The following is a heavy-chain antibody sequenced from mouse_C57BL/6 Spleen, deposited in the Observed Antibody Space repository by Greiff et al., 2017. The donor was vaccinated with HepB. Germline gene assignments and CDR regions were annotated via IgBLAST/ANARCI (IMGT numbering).Heavy chain of an antibody. D-gene: IGHD1-1*01. CDR1: GFTFSSYG. CDR2: ISSGGSYT. J-gene: IGHJ2*01. V-gene: IGHV5-6*01. Sequence: EVQVVESGGDLVKPGGSLKLSCAASGFTFSSYGMSWVRQTPDKRLEWVATISSGGSYTYYPDSVKGRFTISRDNAKNTLYLQMSSLKSEDTAMYYCARHLDYYGSSYDYFDYWGQGTTLTVSS. CDR3: ARHLDYYGSSYDYFDY.